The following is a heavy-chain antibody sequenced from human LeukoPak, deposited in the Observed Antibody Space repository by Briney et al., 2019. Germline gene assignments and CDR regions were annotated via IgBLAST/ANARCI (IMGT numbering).Heavy chain of an antibody. D-gene: IGHD5-24*01. CDR2: IIPILGIA. Sequence: SVKVSCKASGGTFSSYAISWVRQAPGQGLEWMGRIIPILGIANYAQKFQGRVTITADKSTSTAYMELRSLRSDDTAVYYCARDYSYRDGYMVTDYWGQGTLVTVSS. CDR3: ARDYSYRDGYMVTDY. V-gene: IGHV1-69*04. J-gene: IGHJ4*02. CDR1: GGTFSSYA.